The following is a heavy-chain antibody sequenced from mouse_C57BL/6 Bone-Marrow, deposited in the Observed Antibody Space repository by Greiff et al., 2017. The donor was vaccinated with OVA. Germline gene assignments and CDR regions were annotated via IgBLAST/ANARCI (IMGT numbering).Heavy chain of an antibody. D-gene: IGHD1-1*01. CDR2: ISYDGSN. CDR1: GYSITSGYY. Sequence: EVKLVESGPGLVKPSQSLSLTCSVTGYSITSGYYWNWIRQFPGNKLEWMGYISYDGSNNYNPSLKNRISITRDTSKNQFFLKLNSVTTEDTATYYCAREGPYYYGSSYDYAMDYWGQGTSVTVSS. V-gene: IGHV3-6*01. J-gene: IGHJ4*01. CDR3: AREGPYYYGSSYDYAMDY.